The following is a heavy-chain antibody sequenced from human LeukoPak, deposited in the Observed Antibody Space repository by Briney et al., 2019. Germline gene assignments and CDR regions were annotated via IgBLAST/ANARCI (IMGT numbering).Heavy chain of an antibody. V-gene: IGHV1-2*02. CDR1: GYTFTGHY. Sequence: GASVKVSCKASGYTFTGHYMNWVRLAPGQGLEWMGWINPTGGTTYAQKFQDRVTMTRDTSINTAYMELSGLRSDDTAVYYCARDLGWSSSHWGQATLVTVCS. J-gene: IGHJ4*02. CDR2: INPTGGT. D-gene: IGHD6-6*01. CDR3: ARDLGWSSSH.